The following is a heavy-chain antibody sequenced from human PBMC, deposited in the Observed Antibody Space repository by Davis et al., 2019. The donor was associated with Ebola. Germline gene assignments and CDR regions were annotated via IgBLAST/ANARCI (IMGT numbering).Heavy chain of an antibody. D-gene: IGHD2-21*01. J-gene: IGHJ4*02. CDR3: ARAGGWVRRYCGGDCSDY. Sequence: GESLKISCAASGFTFGDSWMSWVRQAPGKGLEWVANIKQDGSEKYYVDSVKGRFTISRDNAKNSLYLQMNSLRAEDTAVYYCARAGGWVRRYCGGDCSDYWGQGTLVTVSS. CDR2: IKQDGSEK. CDR1: GFTFGDSW. V-gene: IGHV3-7*01.